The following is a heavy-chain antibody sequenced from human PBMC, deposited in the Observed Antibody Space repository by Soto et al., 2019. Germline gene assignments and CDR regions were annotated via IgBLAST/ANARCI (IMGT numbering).Heavy chain of an antibody. V-gene: IGHV5-51*01. J-gene: IGHJ4*02. CDR3: ARHESNSGWRYFDY. D-gene: IGHD6-19*01. CDR2: IYPSDSDT. CDR1: GYSFTTYW. Sequence: GESLKISCKASGYSFTTYWIGWVRQMPGKGLEWMGIIYPSDSDTRYSPSFQGQVTISADKSISTTHLQWRSLKASDTAMYCCARHESNSGWRYFDYWGQGTLVTVS.